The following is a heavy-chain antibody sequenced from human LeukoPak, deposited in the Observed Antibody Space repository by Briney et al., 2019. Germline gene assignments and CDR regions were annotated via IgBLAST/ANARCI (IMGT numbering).Heavy chain of an antibody. CDR3: ARDRSSSSSWSYDYVWGSYWYFDL. J-gene: IGHJ2*01. V-gene: IGHV1-2*04. CDR1: GYTFTGYY. CDR2: INPNSGDT. Sequence: ASVKVSCKGSGYTFTGYYMHWVRQPTGQALEWMGWINPNSGDTNYAQKFQGWVTMTRDTSISTAYMELSRLRSDATAVYYCARDRSSSSSWSYDYVWGSYWYFDLWGRGTLVTVSS. D-gene: IGHD3-16*01.